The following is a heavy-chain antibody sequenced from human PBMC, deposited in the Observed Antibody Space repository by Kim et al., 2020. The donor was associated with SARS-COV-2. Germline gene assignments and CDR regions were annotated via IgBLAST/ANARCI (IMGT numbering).Heavy chain of an antibody. CDR2: LKSDVYAVTG. Sequence: GGSLRLSCTTSGFSFSAYAVLWVRQAPGKGLECIALLKSDVYAVTGAYAATVKGRFIIARDESTSVAYLDMNNVKDNDTGVCFCTTGTFTQWIYFDYWG. D-gene: IGHD2-15*01. CDR1: GFSFSAYA. CDR3: TTGTFTQWIYFDY. V-gene: IGHV3-49*04. J-gene: IGHJ4*01.